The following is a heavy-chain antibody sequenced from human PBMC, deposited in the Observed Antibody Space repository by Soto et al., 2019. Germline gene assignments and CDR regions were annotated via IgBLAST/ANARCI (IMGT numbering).Heavy chain of an antibody. CDR1: GGSISSSSYY. D-gene: IGHD6-19*01. Sequence: SETLSLTCTVSGGSISSSSYYWGWIRQPPGKGLEWIGSIYYSGSTYYNPSLKSRVTISVDTSKNQFSLKLSSVTAADTAVYYCARFSSGWYSPGDYWGQGTQVTVSS. CDR2: IYYSGST. V-gene: IGHV4-39*01. J-gene: IGHJ4*02. CDR3: ARFSSGWYSPGDY.